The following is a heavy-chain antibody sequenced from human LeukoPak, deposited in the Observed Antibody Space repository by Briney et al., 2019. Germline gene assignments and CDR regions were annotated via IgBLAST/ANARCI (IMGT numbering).Heavy chain of an antibody. CDR3: ARVPPGVGATPHAFDI. CDR1: GFTFTNSA. D-gene: IGHD1-26*01. V-gene: IGHV1-58*01. J-gene: IGHJ3*02. Sequence: SVKVSCKASGFTFTNSAVQWVRQARGRRLEWIGWIGVGSGNTNYAQKFQERVTITRDMSTSTAYMELSSLRSEDTAVYYCARVPPGVGATPHAFDIWGQGTMVTISS. CDR2: IGVGSGNT.